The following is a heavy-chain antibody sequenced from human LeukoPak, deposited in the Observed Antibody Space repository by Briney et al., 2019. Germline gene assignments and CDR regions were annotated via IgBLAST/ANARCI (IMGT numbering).Heavy chain of an antibody. CDR3: ARVVRDYCDY. V-gene: IGHV3-7*01. CDR1: GFTFSSYS. CDR2: IKQDGSEK. J-gene: IGHJ4*02. Sequence: GGSLRLSCAASGFTFSSYSMNWVRQAPGKGLEWVANIKQDGSEKYYVDSVKGRFTISRDNAKNSLYLQMNSLRAEDTAVYYCARVVRDYCDYWGQGTLVTVSS.